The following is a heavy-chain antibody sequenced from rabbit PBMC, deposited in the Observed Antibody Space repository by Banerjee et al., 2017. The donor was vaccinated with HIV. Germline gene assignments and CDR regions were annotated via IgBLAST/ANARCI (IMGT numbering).Heavy chain of an antibody. CDR1: GFSFSNKAV. CDR2: INAVTGKA. D-gene: IGHD8-1*01. V-gene: IGHV1S45*01. CDR3: ARAGSTYYTDL. J-gene: IGHJ3*01. Sequence: QEQLVESGGGLVKPEGSLKLSCTASGFSFSNKAVMCWVRQAPGKGLEWIACINAVTGKAVYASWAKGRFTFSKTSSTTVTLQMTSLTAADTATYFCARAGSTYYTDLWGQGTLVPVS.